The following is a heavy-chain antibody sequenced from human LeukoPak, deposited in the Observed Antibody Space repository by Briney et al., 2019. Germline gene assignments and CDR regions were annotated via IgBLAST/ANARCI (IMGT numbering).Heavy chain of an antibody. V-gene: IGHV4-4*07. CDR1: GGSISSYY. CDR3: ARDSGTTGEVKFDP. J-gene: IGHJ5*02. CDR2: ISGSGTI. Sequence: SETLSLTCTVSGGSISSYYWSWIRQPPGKGLEWIGRISGSGTITYNPALQSRLSISIDTSKNQFSLKLMSVTAADTAVYYCARDSGTTGEVKFDPWGQGTLVTVSS. D-gene: IGHD3-10*01.